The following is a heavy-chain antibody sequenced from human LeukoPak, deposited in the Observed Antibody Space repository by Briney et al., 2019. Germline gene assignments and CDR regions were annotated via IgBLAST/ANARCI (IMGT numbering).Heavy chain of an antibody. V-gene: IGHV3-23*03. Sequence: GGSLRLSCTVPGFTLSSYEMSWIRPAPGKGLEWVSSIYYDGGSRHYADSVKGRFTISRDNSNNTLFLHLNSLRGEDTAVYYCTRNSGWYGLSWGQGTLVTVSS. D-gene: IGHD6-19*01. CDR3: TRNSGWYGLS. CDR1: GFTLSSYE. CDR2: IYYDGGSR. J-gene: IGHJ1*01.